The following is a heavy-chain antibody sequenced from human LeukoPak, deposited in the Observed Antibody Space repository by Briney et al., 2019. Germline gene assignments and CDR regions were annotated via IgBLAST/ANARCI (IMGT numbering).Heavy chain of an antibody. J-gene: IGHJ4*02. CDR1: GDSISGSSYY. V-gene: IGHV4-39*01. Sequence: SETLSLTCAVSGDSISGSSYYWGCLLQPPGKGLEWIGSIYYSGSTYYSPSLKSRVTISVDTSKNQFSLKLSSVTAADTAVYYCARGLNWGQGTLVTVSS. CDR3: ARGLN. D-gene: IGHD3-22*01. CDR2: IYYSGST.